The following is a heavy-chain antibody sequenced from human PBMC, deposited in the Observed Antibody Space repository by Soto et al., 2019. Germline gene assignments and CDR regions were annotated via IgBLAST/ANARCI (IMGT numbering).Heavy chain of an antibody. J-gene: IGHJ4*02. CDR2: ISSSRSYI. V-gene: IGHV3-21*01. CDR1: GFTFSSYS. D-gene: IGHD5-18*01. CDR3: ARDPIQLWFVG. Sequence: EVQLVESGGGLVKPGGSLRLSCAASGFTFSSYSMNWVRQAPGKGLEWVSSISSSRSYIYYADSVKGRFTISRDNAKNSLYLQMNSLRAEDTAVYYCARDPIQLWFVGWCQGTLVTVSS.